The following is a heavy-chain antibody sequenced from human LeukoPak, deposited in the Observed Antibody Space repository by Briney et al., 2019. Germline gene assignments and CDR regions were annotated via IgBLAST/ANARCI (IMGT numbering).Heavy chain of an antibody. CDR1: GFTFDDYA. CDR3: AKDYCSSTSCYDYYYYYMDV. Sequence: GGSLRLSCAASGFTFDDYAMHWVRQAPGKGLEWVSGISWNSGSIGYADSVKGRFTISRDNAKNSLYLQMNSLRAGDTALYYCAKDYCSSTSCYDYYYYYMDVWGKGTTVTVSS. D-gene: IGHD2-2*01. CDR2: ISWNSGSI. V-gene: IGHV3-9*01. J-gene: IGHJ6*03.